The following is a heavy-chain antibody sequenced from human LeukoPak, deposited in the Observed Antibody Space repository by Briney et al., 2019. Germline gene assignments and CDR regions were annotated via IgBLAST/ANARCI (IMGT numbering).Heavy chain of an antibody. V-gene: IGHV4-59*11. CDR2: VSDSETT. Sequence: PSETLSLTCSVSGASMHNHYWSWIRQPPGKALEWIGYVSDSETTHYNPSLKSRVSMSVDTSKNEFSLRLSSVTAADTALYYCATRPAETPWFGVFDYWSRGTLVTVSS. CDR1: GASMHNHY. J-gene: IGHJ4*02. CDR3: ATRPAETPWFGVFDY. D-gene: IGHD3-10*01.